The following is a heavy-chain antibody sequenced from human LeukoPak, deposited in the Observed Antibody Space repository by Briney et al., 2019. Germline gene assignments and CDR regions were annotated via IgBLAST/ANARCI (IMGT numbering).Heavy chain of an antibody. V-gene: IGHV4-38-2*01. Sequence: KPSETLSLTCAVSGYSISSGYYWGWIRQPPGTGLEWIGTIYHNGNTYYNPSLKSRVTIPVDTSKNQFSLKLSSVTAADTAVYYCARVRYNYGDSDYWGQGTLVTVSS. D-gene: IGHD5-18*01. CDR2: IYHNGNT. J-gene: IGHJ4*02. CDR1: GYSISSGYY. CDR3: ARVRYNYGDSDY.